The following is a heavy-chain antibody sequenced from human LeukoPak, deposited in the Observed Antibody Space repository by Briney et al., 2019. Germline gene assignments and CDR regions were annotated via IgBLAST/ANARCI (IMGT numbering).Heavy chain of an antibody. CDR3: ARDRNCGGDCYSPFYFDY. CDR2: ISSSGSQI. CDR1: GFTFSSYE. V-gene: IGHV3-48*03. J-gene: IGHJ4*02. D-gene: IGHD2-21*02. Sequence: GGSLRLSCAASGFTFSSYEMNWVRQAPGKGLEWVSHISSSGSQIDYADSVKGRFTIFRDNAKNSLYLLMNSLRAEDTAVYYCARDRNCGGDCYSPFYFDYWGQGTLVTVSS.